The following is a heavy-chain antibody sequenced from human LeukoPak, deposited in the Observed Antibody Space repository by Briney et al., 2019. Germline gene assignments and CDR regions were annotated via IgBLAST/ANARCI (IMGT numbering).Heavy chain of an antibody. CDR3: ARDAAAADAFDI. V-gene: IGHV3-21*01. CDR1: GFTFSSYS. D-gene: IGHD6-13*01. J-gene: IGHJ3*02. Sequence: PGGSLRLSCAASGFTFSSYSMNWVRQAPGKGLEWVSSTSSSSSYIYYADSVKGRFTISRDNAKNSLYLQMNSLRAEDTAVYYCARDAAAADAFDIWGQGTMVTVSS. CDR2: TSSSSSYI.